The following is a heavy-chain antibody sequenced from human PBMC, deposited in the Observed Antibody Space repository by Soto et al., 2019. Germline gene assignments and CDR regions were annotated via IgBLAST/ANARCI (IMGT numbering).Heavy chain of an antibody. CDR1: GGSFSGYY. CDR2: INHSGST. V-gene: IGHV4-34*01. CDR3: ARGTGRRRRSSADNWFYP. Sequence: QVQLQQWGAGLLKPSETLSLTCAVYGGSFSGYYWSWIRQPPGKGLEWIGEINHSGSTNYNPSLNRRVTITVDTSKNQFSLKLSSVTASDTAVYYCARGTGRRRRSSADNWFYPWGQGTLVTVSS. J-gene: IGHJ5*02.